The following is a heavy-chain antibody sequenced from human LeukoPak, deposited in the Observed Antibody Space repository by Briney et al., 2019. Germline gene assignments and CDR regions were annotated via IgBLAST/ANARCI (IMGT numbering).Heavy chain of an antibody. J-gene: IGHJ4*02. CDR2: INWNGGRT. CDR3: ARAPSLYYDILTGYYTFDY. CDR1: GITFDDYG. Sequence: PGGSLRLSCAASGITFDDYGMNWVRQAPGKGLEWVAGINWNGGRTGYADSVKGRFTISRENAKNSLYLQMNSLRAEDTAVYYCARAPSLYYDILTGYYTFDYWGQGTLVTVSS. D-gene: IGHD3-9*01. V-gene: IGHV3-20*04.